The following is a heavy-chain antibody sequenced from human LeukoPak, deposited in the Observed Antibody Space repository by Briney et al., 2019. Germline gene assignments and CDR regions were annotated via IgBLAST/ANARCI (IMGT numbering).Heavy chain of an antibody. J-gene: IGHJ5*02. D-gene: IGHD3-10*01. CDR3: ARGRGDARGTSFDP. Sequence: SETLSLTCTVSGGSISSYYWSWIRQPPGKGLEWIGYIYYTGSTTYNPSLKSRVSISVDTSKNKFSLDLNSVSAADTAVYYCARGRGDARGTSFDPWGQGTLVTVSS. CDR2: IYYTGST. V-gene: IGHV4-59*01. CDR1: GGSISSYY.